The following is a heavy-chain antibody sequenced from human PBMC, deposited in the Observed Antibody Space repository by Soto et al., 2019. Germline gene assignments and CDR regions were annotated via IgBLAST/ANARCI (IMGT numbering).Heavy chain of an antibody. D-gene: IGHD4-17*01. CDR2: IDPSDSYT. CDR3: ARRGYGDYYPFAY. J-gene: IGHJ4*02. V-gene: IGHV5-10-1*01. CDR1: GYSFTSYW. Sequence: EVQLVQSGAEVKKPGESLRISCKGSGYSFTSYWISWLSQMPGKGLEWMGRIDPSDSYTNYSPSFQGHVTISADKSISTAYLQWSSLKASDTAMYYCARRGYGDYYPFAYWGQGTLVTVSS.